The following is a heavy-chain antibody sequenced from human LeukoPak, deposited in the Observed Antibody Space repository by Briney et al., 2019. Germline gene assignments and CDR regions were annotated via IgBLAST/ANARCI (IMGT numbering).Heavy chain of an antibody. Sequence: GGSLRLSCAASEFTVSSNYMSWVRQAPGKGLEWVSVIYSGLSTYYADSVKGRFTISRDNSKNTLYLQMNSLRAEDTAVYYCARDNPNWYFDLWGRGTLVIVSS. D-gene: IGHD1-14*01. CDR2: IYSGLST. CDR1: EFTVSSNY. CDR3: ARDNPNWYFDL. J-gene: IGHJ2*01. V-gene: IGHV3-53*01.